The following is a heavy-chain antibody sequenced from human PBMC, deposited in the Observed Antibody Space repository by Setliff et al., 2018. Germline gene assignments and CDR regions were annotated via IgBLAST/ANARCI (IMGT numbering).Heavy chain of an antibody. CDR2: ISAYNGNT. CDR1: GGTFSSYG. CDR3: ARGYSYGWYETGDY. V-gene: IGHV1-18*01. Sequence: GASVKVSCKASGGTFSSYGIAWVRQAPGQGLEWMGGISAYNGNTNYAQKLQGRVTMTTDTSTSTVYMELSSLRSEDTAVYYCARGYSYGWYETGDYWGQGTLVTVSS. D-gene: IGHD5-18*01. J-gene: IGHJ4*02.